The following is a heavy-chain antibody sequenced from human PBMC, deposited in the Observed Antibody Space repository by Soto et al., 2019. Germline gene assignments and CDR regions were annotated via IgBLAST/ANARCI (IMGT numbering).Heavy chain of an antibody. CDR2: ISAYNGAT. D-gene: IGHD3-9*01. CDR3: ARLDLYFNVLTNDYSRGWFDP. J-gene: IGHJ5*02. Sequence: QVQLVQSGDEVKKPGASVKVSCGASGYTINAYAISWVRQAPGQGLEWMGWISAYNGATNYAQMFRGRVTLTTDTSTSTAYMELRTLRSDDTAVYYCARLDLYFNVLTNDYSRGWFDPWGQGTLVTVSS. CDR1: GYTINAYA. V-gene: IGHV1-18*01.